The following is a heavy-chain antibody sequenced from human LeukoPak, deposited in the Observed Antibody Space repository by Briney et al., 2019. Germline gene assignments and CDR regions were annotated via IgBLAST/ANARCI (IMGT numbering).Heavy chain of an antibody. CDR2: INHSGST. J-gene: IGHJ4*02. D-gene: IGHD2-15*01. CDR3: ARGQCSGGSCYFGY. Sequence: PSETLSLTCAVYGGSFSGYYWSWIRQPPGKGLEWIGEINHSGSTNYNPSLKSRVTISVDTSKNQFSPKLSPVTAADTAVYYCARGQCSGGSCYFGYWGQGTLVTVSS. CDR1: GGSFSGYY. V-gene: IGHV4-34*01.